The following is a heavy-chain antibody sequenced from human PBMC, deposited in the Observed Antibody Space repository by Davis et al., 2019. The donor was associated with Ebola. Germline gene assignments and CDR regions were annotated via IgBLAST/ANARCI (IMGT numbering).Heavy chain of an antibody. J-gene: IGHJ4*02. V-gene: IGHV3-48*02. CDR2: ISISTTTI. D-gene: IGHD2-21*02. Sequence: GGSLRLSCAASGFTFSIFGMNWVRQAPGKGLEWLSYISISTTTIYYADSVKGRFSISRDNAKNSLYLQMDSLTDEDTAVYYCARGINVVTAMRFDYWGQGTLVTVSS. CDR1: GFTFSIFG. CDR3: ARGINVVTAMRFDY.